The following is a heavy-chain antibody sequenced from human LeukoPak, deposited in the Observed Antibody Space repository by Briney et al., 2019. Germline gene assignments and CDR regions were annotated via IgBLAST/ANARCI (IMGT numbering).Heavy chain of an antibody. Sequence: GGSLRLSCAASGFTVSSNYMSWVRQAPGKGLEWVSVIYGGGSTYYADSVKGRFTISRDNSKNTLYLQMNSLRAEDTAVYYCARDQSYYYGMDVWGQGTTVTVSS. J-gene: IGHJ6*02. D-gene: IGHD2-21*01. CDR3: ARDQSYYYGMDV. V-gene: IGHV3-53*01. CDR1: GFTVSSNY. CDR2: IYGGGST.